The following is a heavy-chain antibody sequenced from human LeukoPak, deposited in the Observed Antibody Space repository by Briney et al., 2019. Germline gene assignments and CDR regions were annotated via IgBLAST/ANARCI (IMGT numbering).Heavy chain of an antibody. D-gene: IGHD2-21*02. J-gene: IGHJ4*02. CDR1: GFTFSNAW. V-gene: IGHV3-15*01. CDR3: TTSLAGAVTAVYPFDN. Sequence: KAGGSLRLSCVASGFTFSNAWMNWVRQAPGKGLEWVGRIKSKTDGGTTDYAAPVKSRITISRDDSTNTLHLQMNSLKTEDTAVYYCTTSLAGAVTAVYPFDNWGQGTLVTVSS. CDR2: IKSKTDGGTT.